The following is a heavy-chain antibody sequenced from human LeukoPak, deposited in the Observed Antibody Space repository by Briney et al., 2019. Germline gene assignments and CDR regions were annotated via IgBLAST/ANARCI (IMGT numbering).Heavy chain of an antibody. CDR3: ARALGRGEDIVVVPAATISYYFDY. J-gene: IGHJ4*02. CDR2: ISSSSSYI. CDR1: GFTFSSYS. D-gene: IGHD2-2*01. V-gene: IGHV3-21*01. Sequence: GGSLRLSCAASGFTFSSYSMNWVRQAPGKGLKWVSSISSSSSYIYYADSVKGRFTISRDNAKNSLYLQMNSLRAEDTAVCYCARALGRGEDIVVVPAATISYYFDYWGQGTLVTVSS.